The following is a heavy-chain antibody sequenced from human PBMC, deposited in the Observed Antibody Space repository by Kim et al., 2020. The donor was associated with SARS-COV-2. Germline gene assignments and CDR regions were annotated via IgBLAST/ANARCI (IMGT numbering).Heavy chain of an antibody. V-gene: IGHV3-49*03. CDR1: GFTFGDYA. Sequence: GGSLRLSCTASGFTFGDYAMSWFHQAPGKGLEWVGFIRSKAYGGTTEYAASVKGRFTISRDDSKSIAYLQMNSLKTEDTAVYYCTRDRRRSMVRDGFDPWGQGTLVTVSS. CDR3: TRDRRRSMVRDGFDP. D-gene: IGHD3-10*01. J-gene: IGHJ5*02. CDR2: IRSKAYGGTT.